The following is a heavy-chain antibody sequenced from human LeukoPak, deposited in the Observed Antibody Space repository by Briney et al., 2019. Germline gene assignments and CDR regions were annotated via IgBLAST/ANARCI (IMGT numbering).Heavy chain of an antibody. CDR3: ARRPSYDFWSGYYGVDGLDI. D-gene: IGHD3-3*01. Sequence: TRYSPSFQGQVTISADKSISTAYLQWNSLRASDTAMYYCARRPSYDFWSGYYGVDGLDIWGQGTMVTVSS. CDR2: T. V-gene: IGHV5-51*01. J-gene: IGHJ3*02.